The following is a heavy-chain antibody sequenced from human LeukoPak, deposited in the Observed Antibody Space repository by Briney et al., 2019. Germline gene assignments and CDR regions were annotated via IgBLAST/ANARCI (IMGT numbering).Heavy chain of an antibody. J-gene: IGHJ6*01. CDR2: IKQDGSEK. V-gene: IGHV3-7*01. Sequence: GGSLRLSCSASGFTFSNYYMTWVRQAPGKAREWVAFIKQDGSEKAYVDSAKGRFTISRDNAKNSLYLQMDSLTAQGTASNYVVRGSPVWEIWGQG. D-gene: IGHD1-26*01. CDR1: GFTFSNYY. CDR3: VRGSPVWEI.